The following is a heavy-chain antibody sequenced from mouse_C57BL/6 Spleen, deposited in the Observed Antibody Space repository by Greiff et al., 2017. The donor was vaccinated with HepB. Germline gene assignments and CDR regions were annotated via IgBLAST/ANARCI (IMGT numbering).Heavy chain of an antibody. V-gene: IGHV7-3*01. Sequence: EVQRVESGGGLVQPGGSLSLSCAASGFTFTDYYMSWVRQPPGKALEWLGFIRNKANGYTTEYSASVKGRFTISRDTSQRILYLQMNALRAEDSATYYWARLEGYYGSFYAMDYWGQGTSVTVSS. CDR1: GFTFTDYY. J-gene: IGHJ4*01. CDR2: IRNKANGYTT. CDR3: ARLEGYYGSFYAMDY. D-gene: IGHD1-1*01.